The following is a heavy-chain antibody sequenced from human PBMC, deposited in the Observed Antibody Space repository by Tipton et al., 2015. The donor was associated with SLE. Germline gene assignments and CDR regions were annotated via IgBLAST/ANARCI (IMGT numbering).Heavy chain of an antibody. Sequence: QLVQSGAEVGKPGASVKVSCKASGYTFTSYHISWVRQATGQAPESIGRMNPNSGDTGYAHRLQGRVTLTRNTSISTAYMELSSLRAEDAAVYYCARLQCSGGVCSNVGYWGQGTLVTVSS. J-gene: IGHJ4*02. CDR2: MNPNSGDT. V-gene: IGHV1-8*01. D-gene: IGHD2-8*02. CDR1: GYTFTSYH. CDR3: ARLQCSGGVCSNVGY.